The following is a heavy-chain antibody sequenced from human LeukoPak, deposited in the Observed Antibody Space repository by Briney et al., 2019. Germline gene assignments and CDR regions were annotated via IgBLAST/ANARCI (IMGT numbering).Heavy chain of an antibody. J-gene: IGHJ5*02. Sequence: PSQTLSLTCSVSGVSISRSDYYWSWLRQPPGKGLEWIGYIYYTGSTSYNPSLKSRVTMSVDTSKNQFSLWLSSVTAADTAVYYCAREPINYDSWFDPWGQGILVTVSS. V-gene: IGHV4-61*08. CDR3: AREPINYDSWFDP. CDR1: GVSISRSDYY. CDR2: IYYTGST. D-gene: IGHD3-3*01.